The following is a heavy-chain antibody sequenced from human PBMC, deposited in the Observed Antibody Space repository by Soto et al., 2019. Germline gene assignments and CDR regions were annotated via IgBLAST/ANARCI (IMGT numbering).Heavy chain of an antibody. CDR2: INAGNGNT. CDR1: GYTFTSYA. D-gene: IGHD3-10*01. CDR3: ARGSGSYYNNLDY. V-gene: IGHV1-3*01. Sequence: ASVKVSCKASGYTFTSYAMHWVRQAPGQRLEWMGWINAGNGNTKYSQKFQGRVTITRDTSASTAYMELSSLRSEDTAVYYCARGSGSYYNNLDYWGQGXLVTVSS. J-gene: IGHJ4*02.